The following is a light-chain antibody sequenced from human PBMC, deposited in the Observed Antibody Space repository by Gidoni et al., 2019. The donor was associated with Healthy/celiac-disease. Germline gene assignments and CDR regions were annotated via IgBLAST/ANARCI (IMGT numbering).Light chain of an antibody. CDR1: QSISSY. CDR2: AAS. J-gene: IGKJ1*01. Sequence: DIQMTQSPSALSASVGDRVTITCRASQSISSYLKWHQQKPGKAPKLLIYAASSLHSGVPSRFSSSCSATDFTLTSSLLHPDVFATYYRQQSYCTLTFGQGTKVEIK. V-gene: IGKV1-39*01. CDR3: QQSYCTLT.